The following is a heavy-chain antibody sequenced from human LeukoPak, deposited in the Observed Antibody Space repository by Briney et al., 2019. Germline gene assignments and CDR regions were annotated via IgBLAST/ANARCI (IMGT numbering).Heavy chain of an antibody. J-gene: IGHJ4*02. CDR3: VRDRELTY. D-gene: IGHD1-26*01. CDR1: GGSISIYY. V-gene: IGHV4-59*01. Sequence: SETLSLTCTVSGGSISIYYWSWIRQPPGKGLEWIGYIYNSGSTNYNPSLRSRVTMSVDTSMNQFSLKLNSVTAADTAVYYCVRDRELTYWSQGTLVTVSS. CDR2: IYNSGST.